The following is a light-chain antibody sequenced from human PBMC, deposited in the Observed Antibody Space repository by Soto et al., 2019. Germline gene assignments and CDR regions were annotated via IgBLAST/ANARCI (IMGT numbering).Light chain of an antibody. CDR2: GAS. Sequence: EIVLTQSPGTLSLSPGERATLSCRASQSVSSNLAWYQQKPGQAPRLLVSGASSRASGVPDRFTGGGSGTDFTLTIRRLEAEDFALYYCQQYGSSPITFGQGTRLEIK. V-gene: IGKV3-20*01. CDR1: QSVSSN. CDR3: QQYGSSPIT. J-gene: IGKJ5*01.